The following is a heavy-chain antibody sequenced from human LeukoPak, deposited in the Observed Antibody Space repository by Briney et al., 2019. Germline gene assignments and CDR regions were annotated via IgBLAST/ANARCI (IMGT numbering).Heavy chain of an antibody. V-gene: IGHV3-48*03. Sequence: GGSLRLSCAASGFTFSSYEMNWVRQAPGKGLEWVSYISSSGSTIYYADSVKGRFTISRDNAKNSLYLQMNSLRAEDTAVYYCASLTYSSTWRDWGQGTLVTVSS. D-gene: IGHD6-13*01. CDR2: ISSSGSTI. J-gene: IGHJ4*02. CDR3: ASLTYSSTWRD. CDR1: GFTFSSYE.